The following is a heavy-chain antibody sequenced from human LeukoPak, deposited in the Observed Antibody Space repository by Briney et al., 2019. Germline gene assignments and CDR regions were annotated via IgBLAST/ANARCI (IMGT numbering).Heavy chain of an antibody. CDR3: ASGSSDYYYYYYMDV. Sequence: SETLSLTCTVSGASISRNYWSWIRQPPGKGLEWIGYINYIGSSHYNPSLKSRVTISVDTSKNQFSLKVSSVTAADTAVYYCASGSSDYYYYYYMDVWGKGTTVTDSS. V-gene: IGHV4-59*08. D-gene: IGHD2-2*01. CDR1: GASISRNY. J-gene: IGHJ6*03. CDR2: INYIGSS.